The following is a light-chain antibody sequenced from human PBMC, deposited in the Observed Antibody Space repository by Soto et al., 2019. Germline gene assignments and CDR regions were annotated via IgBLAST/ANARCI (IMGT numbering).Light chain of an antibody. CDR3: QQFGDSPPAFT. V-gene: IGKV3-20*01. CDR1: QSVSSRY. Sequence: ESVLTQSPGTLSLSPGERATLSCRASQSVSSRYVTWHQQKVGQAPRLLIYGASIRATGIPDRFSGSGSGTDFTLTISRLEPEDSAVYCCQQFGDSPPAFTFGQGTKLEI. CDR2: GAS. J-gene: IGKJ2*01.